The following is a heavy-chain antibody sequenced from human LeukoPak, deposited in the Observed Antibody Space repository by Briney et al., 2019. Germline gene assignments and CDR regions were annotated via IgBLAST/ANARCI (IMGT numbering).Heavy chain of an antibody. CDR2: IYYSGST. J-gene: IGHJ6*03. D-gene: IGHD3-10*01. Sequence: SETLSLTCTVSGGSISSYYWSWIRQPPGKGLEWIGYIYYSGSTNYNPSLKSRVTISVDTSKNQFSLKLSSVTAADTAVYYCARVGGFGAYYYYYYYMDVWGKGTTVTISS. CDR3: ARVGGFGAYYYYYYYMDV. V-gene: IGHV4-59*01. CDR1: GGSISSYY.